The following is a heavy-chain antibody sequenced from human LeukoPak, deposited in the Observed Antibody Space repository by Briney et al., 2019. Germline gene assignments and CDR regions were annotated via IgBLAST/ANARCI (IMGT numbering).Heavy chain of an antibody. CDR2: IYYSGST. CDR1: GGSISSSSYY. J-gene: IGHJ6*02. V-gene: IGHV4-61*01. CDR3: ARDSYYYYGMDV. Sequence: SETLSLTCTVSGGSISSSSYYWDWIRQPPGKGLEWIGYIYYSGSTNYNPSLKSRVTISVDTSKNQFSLKLSSVTAADTAVYYCARDSYYYYGMDVWGQGTTVTVSS.